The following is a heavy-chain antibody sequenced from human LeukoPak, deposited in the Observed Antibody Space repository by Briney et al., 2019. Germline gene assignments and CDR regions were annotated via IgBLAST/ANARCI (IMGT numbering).Heavy chain of an antibody. CDR1: GFNFSDYI. Sequence: GGSLRLSCAASGFNFSDYIMHWVRQAPGKGLEWVALIWYDGGNKYYADSVKGRFTISRDNSEITLFLQMNSLRAEDTAVYFCARERPTVQGTRDYWGQGTLVTVSS. J-gene: IGHJ4*02. V-gene: IGHV3-30*04. CDR3: ARERPTVQGTRDY. CDR2: IWYDGGNK. D-gene: IGHD4-17*01.